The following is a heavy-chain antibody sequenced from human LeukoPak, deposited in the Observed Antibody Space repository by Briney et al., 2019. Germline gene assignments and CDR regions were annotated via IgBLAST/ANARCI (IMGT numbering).Heavy chain of an antibody. Sequence: GESLKISCKGSGYSFTCYWIGWVRQMPGKGLEWMGIIYPGDSDTRYSPSFQGQVTISTDKSISTAHLQWSSLKASDTAMYYCARLTCSSTTCPFDYWGQGTLVTVSS. V-gene: IGHV5-51*01. D-gene: IGHD2-2*01. CDR3: ARLTCSSTTCPFDY. J-gene: IGHJ4*02. CDR1: GYSFTCYW. CDR2: IYPGDSDT.